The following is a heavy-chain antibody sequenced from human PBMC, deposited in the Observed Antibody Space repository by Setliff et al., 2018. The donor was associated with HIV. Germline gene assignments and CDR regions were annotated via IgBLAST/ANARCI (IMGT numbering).Heavy chain of an antibody. CDR2: ISYDESNQ. CDR3: GKDCRNYNIDY. D-gene: IGHD4-4*01. Sequence: GGSLRLSCAASGFTFSTYAMHWVRQAPGKGLEWVAIISYDESNQYYADSVKGRFTISRDNSKNTLYLQMNSLKAEDTAVYYCGKDCRNYNIDYWGQGTLVTVSS. J-gene: IGHJ4*02. V-gene: IGHV3-30*01. CDR1: GFTFSTYA.